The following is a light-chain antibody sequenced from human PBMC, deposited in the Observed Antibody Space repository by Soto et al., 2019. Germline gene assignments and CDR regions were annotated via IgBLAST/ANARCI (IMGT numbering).Light chain of an antibody. CDR1: QSVSSNH. CDR2: GAS. V-gene: IGKV3-20*01. Sequence: EIVLTQSPGTLSLSPGERATLSCRASQSVSSNHLAWYQQKPGQAPRLLIYGASSRASDIPDRFSGSGSGTDFTLTISRLEPKDFAVYYCQQYGGSPPYTFGQGTKLEIK. J-gene: IGKJ2*01. CDR3: QQYGGSPPYT.